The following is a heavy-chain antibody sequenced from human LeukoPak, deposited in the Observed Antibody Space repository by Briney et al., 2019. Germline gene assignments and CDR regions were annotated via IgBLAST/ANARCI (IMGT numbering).Heavy chain of an antibody. J-gene: IGHJ4*02. D-gene: IGHD6-13*01. Sequence: VASVKVSCKASGGTFSSYAISWVRQAPGQGLEWMGEIIPIFGTANYAQKFQGRVTITADESTSTAYMELSSLRSEDTAVYYCARGYSRSWYGDYFDYWGQGTLVTVSS. V-gene: IGHV1-69*01. CDR1: GGTFSSYA. CDR3: ARGYSRSWYGDYFDY. CDR2: IIPIFGTA.